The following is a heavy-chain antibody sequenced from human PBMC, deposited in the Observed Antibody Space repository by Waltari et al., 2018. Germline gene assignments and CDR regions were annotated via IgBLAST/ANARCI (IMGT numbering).Heavy chain of an antibody. J-gene: IGHJ4*02. CDR2: ISSSGTTI. D-gene: IGHD1-20*01. CDR1: GFRFREYY. Sequence: QMVESGGGLVWPGGSLTLSCAASGFRFREYYMSWIRQAPGKGREWGSYISSSGTTILYADSVKGRFTISRDNAKNSLHMEMNNLRAEDTAVYYCARGITSAFDYWGQGSLVTVSS. CDR3: ARGITSAFDY. V-gene: IGHV3-11*01.